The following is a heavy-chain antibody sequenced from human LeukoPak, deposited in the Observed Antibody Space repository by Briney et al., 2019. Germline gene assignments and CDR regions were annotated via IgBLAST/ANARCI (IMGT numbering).Heavy chain of an antibody. D-gene: IGHD3-16*01. CDR2: INTNTGNP. J-gene: IGHJ3*02. CDR3: ARDFTGLGQQLFAGDAFDI. Sequence: VASVKVSCKASGYTFTGYYMHWVRQAPGQGLEWMGWINTNTGNPTYAQGFTGRFVFSLDTSVSTTYLQISSLKAEDTAVYYCARDFTGLGQQLFAGDAFDIWGQGTMVIVSS. CDR1: GYTFTGYY. V-gene: IGHV7-4-1*02.